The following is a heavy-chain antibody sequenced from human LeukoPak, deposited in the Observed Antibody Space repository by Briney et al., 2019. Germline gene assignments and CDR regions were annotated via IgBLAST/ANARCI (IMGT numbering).Heavy chain of an antibody. J-gene: IGHJ4*02. V-gene: IGHV4-34*01. CDR3: ARATYYYDGSGYYSGYYFDY. D-gene: IGHD3-22*01. CDR2: INHSGST. Sequence: SETLSLTCAVYGGSFSGYYWSWIRQPSGKGLEWIGEINHSGSTNYNPSLKSRVTISVDTSKSQFSLKLSSVTAADTAVYYCARATYYYDGSGYYSGYYFDYWGQGTLVTVSS. CDR1: GGSFSGYY.